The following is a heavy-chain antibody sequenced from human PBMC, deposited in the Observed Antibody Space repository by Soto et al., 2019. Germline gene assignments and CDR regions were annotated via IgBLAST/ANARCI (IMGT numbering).Heavy chain of an antibody. V-gene: IGHV4-4*02. CDR3: ARELRDIVVVPAAIPFDY. CDR1: GGSISSSNC. Sequence: PSETLSLTCAVSGGSISSSNCLIWFRQPPGKVLEWIGEIYHSGSTNYNPSLKSRVTISVDKSKNQFSLKLSSVTAADTAVYYCARELRDIVVVPAAIPFDYWGQGTLVTVSS. CDR2: IYHSGST. J-gene: IGHJ4*02. D-gene: IGHD2-2*02.